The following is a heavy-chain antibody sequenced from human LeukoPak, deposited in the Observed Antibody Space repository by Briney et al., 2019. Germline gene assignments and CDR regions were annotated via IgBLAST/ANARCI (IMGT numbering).Heavy chain of an antibody. CDR2: ITSSSTYI. J-gene: IGHJ4*02. CDR3: ARAPESG. CDR1: GFTLSNAW. V-gene: IGHV3-21*01. Sequence: GGSLRLPCTASGFTLSNAWMSWVRQAPGKGLEWVSSITSSSTYIYYADSVRGRFAISRDNAKNSLYLQMNSLRAEDTAVYYCARAPESGWGQGTLVTVSS.